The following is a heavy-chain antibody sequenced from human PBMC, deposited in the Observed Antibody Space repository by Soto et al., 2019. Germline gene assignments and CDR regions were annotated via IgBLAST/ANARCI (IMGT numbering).Heavy chain of an antibody. CDR1: GGSFSKYA. CDR3: SRDAAPYYYDSTNDYFYYYSEMHV. CDR2: IVPFFGTP. J-gene: IGHJ6*02. Sequence: QVQVVQSGAEVKKPGSSVKVSCKTSGGSFSKYAISWVRQAPGQGLEWMGGIVPFFGTPNYAQKFQTRVTINTDAFTSTGYMELSSLSSEDTAVYFCSRDAAPYYYDSTNDYFYYYSEMHVWGQGTTVTVSS. V-gene: IGHV1-69*01. D-gene: IGHD3-22*01.